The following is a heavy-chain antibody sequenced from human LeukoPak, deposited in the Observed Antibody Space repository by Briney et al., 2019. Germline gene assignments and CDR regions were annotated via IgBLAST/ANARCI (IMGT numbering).Heavy chain of an antibody. V-gene: IGHV1-3*03. Sequence: ASVKVSCKASGYTFTSYTIHWVRQAPGQRLELMGWINAANGNTKYSQEFQDRVTITRDTSASTAYMELSSLRSEDMAVYYCARARYETRIWPKSRYDYYHYMDVWGQGTLVTVSS. CDR2: INAANGNT. J-gene: IGHJ6*03. CDR3: ARARYETRIWPKSRYDYYHYMDV. CDR1: GYTFTSYT. D-gene: IGHD3-3*01.